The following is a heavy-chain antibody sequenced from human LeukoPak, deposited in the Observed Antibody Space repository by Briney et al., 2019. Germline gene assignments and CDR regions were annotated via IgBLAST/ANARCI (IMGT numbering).Heavy chain of an antibody. Sequence: SETLSLTCTVSGGSISPNYRAWIRQPPGRGLEYIGYIHYSGSTDYNPSLKSRVTISVDTSKNQFSLNLSSVTAADTAVFYCARLRALLGVGGGSNYHAFEICGQGTIVTVSS. CDR1: GGSISPNY. V-gene: IGHV4-59*08. CDR2: IHYSGST. J-gene: IGHJ3*02. CDR3: ARLRALLGVGGGSNYHAFEI. D-gene: IGHD5-24*01.